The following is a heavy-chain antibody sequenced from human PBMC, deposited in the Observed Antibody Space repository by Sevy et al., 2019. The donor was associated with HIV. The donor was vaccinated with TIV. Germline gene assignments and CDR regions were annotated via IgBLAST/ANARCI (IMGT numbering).Heavy chain of an antibody. CDR3: ARAHCSGGRCYSLAY. CDR2: ISPHNGDT. CDR1: GGTFRNCA. Sequence: ASVKVSCKASGGTFRNCAFGWVRQAPGQGLEWMGGISPHNGDTNYAPKFQGRVTMITDKSTSTAYMELRSLRSDDTAVYYCARAHCSGGRCYSLAYWGQGTLVTVSS. V-gene: IGHV1-18*01. D-gene: IGHD2-15*01. J-gene: IGHJ4*02.